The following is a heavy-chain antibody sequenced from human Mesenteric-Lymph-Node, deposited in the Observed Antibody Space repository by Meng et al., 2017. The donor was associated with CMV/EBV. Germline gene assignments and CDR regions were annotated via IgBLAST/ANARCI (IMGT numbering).Heavy chain of an antibody. D-gene: IGHD6-6*01. J-gene: IGHJ4*02. CDR3: ARDGDEYSFDY. V-gene: IGHV4-61*08. Sequence: GSLRLSCTVSGGSISSGDYYWSWIRQPPGKGLEWIGYIFYSGSTNYNPSLKSRVTISVDTSKNQISLKLSSVTAADTAVYYCARDGDEYSFDYWGQGTLVTVSS. CDR1: GGSISSGDYY. CDR2: IFYSGST.